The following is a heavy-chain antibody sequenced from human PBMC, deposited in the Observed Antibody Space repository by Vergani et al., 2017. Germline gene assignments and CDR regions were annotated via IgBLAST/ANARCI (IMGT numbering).Heavy chain of an antibody. J-gene: IGHJ5*02. D-gene: IGHD1-1*01. Sequence: QVQLQESGPGLVKPSETLSLTCTVSGGSLSSYYWSWIRQPPGKGLEWIGHIYYSGSTNYNPSLKSRVTISVDTSKNQFSLKLSSVTAADTAVYYCARDGSEGFDPWGQGTLVTVSS. CDR2: IYYSGST. CDR3: ARDGSEGFDP. CDR1: GGSLSSYY. V-gene: IGHV4-59*01.